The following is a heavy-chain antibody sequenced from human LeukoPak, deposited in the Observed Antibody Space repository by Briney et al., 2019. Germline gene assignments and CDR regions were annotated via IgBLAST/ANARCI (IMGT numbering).Heavy chain of an antibody. CDR1: GFTFSSYD. Sequence: PGGSLRLSCAASGFTFSSYDMHWVRQATGKGLEWVSAIGTAGDTYYPGSVKGRFTISRENAKNSLYLQMNSLRAGDTAVYYCARGSRMVRHADYYGMDVWGQGTTVTVSS. CDR2: IGTAGDT. CDR3: ARGSRMVRHADYYGMDV. V-gene: IGHV3-13*01. D-gene: IGHD6-13*01. J-gene: IGHJ6*02.